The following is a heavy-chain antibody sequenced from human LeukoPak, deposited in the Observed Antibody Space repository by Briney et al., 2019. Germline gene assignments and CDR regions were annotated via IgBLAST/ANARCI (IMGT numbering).Heavy chain of an antibody. Sequence: GGSLRLSCAASGFTFSSYWMSWVRQAPGKGLEWVANIKQDGSEKYYVDSVKGQFTISRDNAKNSLYLQMNSLRAEDTAVYYCARDALWFGDLNWFDPWGQGTLVTISS. V-gene: IGHV3-7*01. CDR1: GFTFSSYW. J-gene: IGHJ5*02. CDR3: ARDALWFGDLNWFDP. CDR2: IKQDGSEK. D-gene: IGHD3-10*01.